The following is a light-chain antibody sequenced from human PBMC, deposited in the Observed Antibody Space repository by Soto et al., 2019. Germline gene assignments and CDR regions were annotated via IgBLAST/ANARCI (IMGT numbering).Light chain of an antibody. CDR3: QQYLNSPRT. CDR2: DSS. CDR1: QRVASD. Sequence: VLTLSPGPLSLSPGEGVTLSYRARQRVASDLAWYLQKPGQPPRLLIYDSSIRATGIPDRISGSGSERDFTLTISRLEPEDAAVYYCQQYLNSPRTFGQGTKVDIK. V-gene: IGKV3-20*01. J-gene: IGKJ1*01.